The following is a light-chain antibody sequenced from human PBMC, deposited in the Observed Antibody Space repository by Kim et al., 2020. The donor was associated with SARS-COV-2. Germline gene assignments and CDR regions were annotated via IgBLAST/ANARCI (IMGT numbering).Light chain of an antibody. Sequence: EIVMTQSPASLSVSPGERATLSCRASQSVDSNLAWYQQKPGQAPRLLIYGASTRATDIPARFSGSVSGTEFTLIISSLQSEDFAVYYCQQYSHWPPYTFGQGTKVDIK. CDR3: QQYSHWPPYT. J-gene: IGKJ2*01. V-gene: IGKV3-15*01. CDR1: QSVDSN. CDR2: GAS.